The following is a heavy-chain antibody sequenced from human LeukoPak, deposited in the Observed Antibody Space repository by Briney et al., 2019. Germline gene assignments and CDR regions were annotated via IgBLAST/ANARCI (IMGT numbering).Heavy chain of an antibody. CDR3: ARGHILSGYYNWFDP. V-gene: IGHV4-59*01. J-gene: IGHJ5*02. D-gene: IGHD3-9*01. Sequence: PSETLSLTCTVSGGSISGYYWTWIRQPPGKGLEWIVYMYYGGSSNYNPSLKGRVTMSIDTSRNQFSLRVTSVTAADTAVYYCARGHILSGYYNWFDPWGQGTLVTVSS. CDR2: MYYGGSS. CDR1: GGSISGYY.